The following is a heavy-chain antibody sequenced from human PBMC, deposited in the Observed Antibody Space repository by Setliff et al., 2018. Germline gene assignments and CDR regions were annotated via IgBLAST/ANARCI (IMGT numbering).Heavy chain of an antibody. CDR2: IYCTGST. CDR3: ARGRPPYSSSWYWFDP. D-gene: IGHD6-13*01. V-gene: IGHV4-39*07. J-gene: IGHJ5*02. CDR1: GGSISTTSYY. Sequence: KASETLSLTCTVSGGSISTTSYYWGWIRQPPGKGLEWIGSIYCTGSTYYIPSLKSRVTMSVDTSRNQFSLRLNSVTATDTAVYYCARGRPPYSSSWYWFDPWGQGTLVTVS.